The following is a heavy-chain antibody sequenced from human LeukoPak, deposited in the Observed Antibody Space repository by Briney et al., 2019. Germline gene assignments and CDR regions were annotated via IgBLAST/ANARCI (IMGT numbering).Heavy chain of an antibody. J-gene: IGHJ6*03. Sequence: ASVKLSCKASGYTFTSYYIHWVRQAPGQGLEWMGLINPRRGSTNYAQKLQGRVTMTGDTSTSTVYMELSSLRSEDTAVYYCARGPSITMVRGGQWYYYMDVWGKGTTVTISS. CDR2: INPRRGST. V-gene: IGHV1-46*01. D-gene: IGHD3-10*01. CDR3: ARGPSITMVRGGQWYYYMDV. CDR1: GYTFTSYY.